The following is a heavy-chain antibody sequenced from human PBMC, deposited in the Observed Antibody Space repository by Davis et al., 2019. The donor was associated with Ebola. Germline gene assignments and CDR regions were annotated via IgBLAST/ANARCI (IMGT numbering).Heavy chain of an antibody. V-gene: IGHV4-4*02. J-gene: IGHJ6*02. CDR1: GGSISSSNW. D-gene: IGHD3-16*02. Sequence: MPSETLSLTCAVSGGSISSSNWWSWVRQPPGKGLEWIGEIYYSGSTYYNPSLKSRVTMSVDTSKNQFTLKLSSVTAADTAVYYCARTRYTYGMDVWGRGTTVTVSS. CDR2: IYYSGST. CDR3: ARTRYTYGMDV.